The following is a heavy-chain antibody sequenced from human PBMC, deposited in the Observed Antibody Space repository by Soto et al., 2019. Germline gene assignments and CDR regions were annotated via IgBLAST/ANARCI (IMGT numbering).Heavy chain of an antibody. Sequence: EVQLVESGGGLVQPGRSLRLSCAASGFTFDHYAMHWVRQAPGKGLEWVSGMSWNSGSIGYADSVKGRFTISRDNAKNSLYLQMNGLRAEDTALYYCSKGELAELYDSSGDDAFDMWGQGTMVTVSS. CDR3: SKGELAELYDSSGDDAFDM. CDR1: GFTFDHYA. J-gene: IGHJ3*02. D-gene: IGHD3-22*01. V-gene: IGHV3-9*01. CDR2: MSWNSGSI.